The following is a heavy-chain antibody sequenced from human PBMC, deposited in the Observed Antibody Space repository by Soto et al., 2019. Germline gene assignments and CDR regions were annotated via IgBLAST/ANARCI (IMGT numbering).Heavy chain of an antibody. CDR2: ISGSGGST. D-gene: IGHD3-10*01. CDR1: GFTFSSYA. Sequence: HPVGSLRLSCAASGFTFSSYAMSWVRQAPGKGLEWVSAISGSGGSTYYADSVKGRFTISRDNSKNTLYLQMNSLRAEDTAVYYCAKDPASITMVRGVISWFDPWGQGTLVTVSS. J-gene: IGHJ5*02. CDR3: AKDPASITMVRGVISWFDP. V-gene: IGHV3-23*01.